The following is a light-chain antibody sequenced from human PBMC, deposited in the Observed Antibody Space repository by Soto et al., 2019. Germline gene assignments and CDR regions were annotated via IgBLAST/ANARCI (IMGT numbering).Light chain of an antibody. CDR3: QQYNSYWT. CDR2: DAS. J-gene: IGKJ1*01. Sequence: DIQMTQSPSTLSASVGDRVTITCRASQSISSWLAWYQQKPGKAPKLLIYDASSLESVVPSRFSGSGSGTEFTLTISSLQPDEFATYYCQQYNSYWTFGQGTTLDIK. CDR1: QSISSW. V-gene: IGKV1-5*01.